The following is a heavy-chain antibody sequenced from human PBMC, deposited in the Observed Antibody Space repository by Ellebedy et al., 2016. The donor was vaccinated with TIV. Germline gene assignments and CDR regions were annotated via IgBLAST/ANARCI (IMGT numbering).Heavy chain of an antibody. V-gene: IGHV4-4*02. Sequence: MPSETLSLTCAVSGGSISSSNWWSWVRQPPGKGLEWIGEIYHSGSTNYNPSLKSRVTISVDKSKNQFSLKLSSVTAADTAVYYYARGAITMVRGARVNWFDPWGQGTLVTVSS. D-gene: IGHD3-10*01. CDR1: GGSISSSNW. CDR3: ARGAITMVRGARVNWFDP. J-gene: IGHJ5*02. CDR2: IYHSGST.